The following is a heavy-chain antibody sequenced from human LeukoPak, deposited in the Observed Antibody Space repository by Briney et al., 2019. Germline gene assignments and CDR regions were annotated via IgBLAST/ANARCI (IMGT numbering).Heavy chain of an antibody. J-gene: IGHJ4*02. CDR3: AKRRDYIGNTNFDS. Sequence: GGSLRLSCAASGFTFSSYAMSWVRQAPGKGLEWVSAISGSGGSTYYADSVKGRFTISRDRSKHTLYLQMNSLRAEDTAVYYCAKRRDYIGNTNFDSWGQGTLVTVSS. V-gene: IGHV3-23*01. CDR1: GFTFSSYA. D-gene: IGHD4-23*01. CDR2: ISGSGGST.